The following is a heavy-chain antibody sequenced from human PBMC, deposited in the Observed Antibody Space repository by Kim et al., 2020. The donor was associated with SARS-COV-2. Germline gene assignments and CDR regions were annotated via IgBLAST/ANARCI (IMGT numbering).Heavy chain of an antibody. CDR2: IYSGGST. Sequence: GGSLRLSCAASGFTVSSNYMSWVRQAPGKGLEWVSVIYSGGSTYYADSVKGRFTISRDNSKNTLYLQMNSLRAEDTAVYYCAREVVGATIGYWGQGTLVTVSS. CDR3: AREVVGATIGY. J-gene: IGHJ4*02. V-gene: IGHV3-53*01. CDR1: GFTVSSNY. D-gene: IGHD1-26*01.